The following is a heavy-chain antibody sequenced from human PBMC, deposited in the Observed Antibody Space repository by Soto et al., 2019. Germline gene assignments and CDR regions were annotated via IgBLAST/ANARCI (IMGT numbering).Heavy chain of an antibody. V-gene: IGHV1-69*01. J-gene: IGHJ6*02. Sequence: QVQLMQSGAEIKKPGASVKVSCKTSGDNFKKNVFTWVRQAPGQGLEWMGGTIPARGKTHYIEKFQGRVTITVDDATRTVYMQVRDLPSEDTTIYYCARGPFRPSAMDVWGHGTTVTVSS. CDR3: ARGPFRPSAMDV. D-gene: IGHD3-10*01. CDR1: GDNFKKNV. CDR2: TIPARGKT.